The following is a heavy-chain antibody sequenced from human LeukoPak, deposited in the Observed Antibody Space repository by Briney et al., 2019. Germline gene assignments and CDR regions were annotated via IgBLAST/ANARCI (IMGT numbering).Heavy chain of an antibody. CDR3: ARDDYSGNSWDY. D-gene: IGHD4-23*01. Sequence: ASVKVSCKASGYTFTGYYMHWVRQAPGQGLEWMGWINPNSGGTNYAQKFQGRVTMTTDTSISTAYMELSRLRSDDTAVYYCARDDYSGNSWDYWGQGTLVTVSS. CDR2: INPNSGGT. V-gene: IGHV1-2*02. J-gene: IGHJ4*02. CDR1: GYTFTGYY.